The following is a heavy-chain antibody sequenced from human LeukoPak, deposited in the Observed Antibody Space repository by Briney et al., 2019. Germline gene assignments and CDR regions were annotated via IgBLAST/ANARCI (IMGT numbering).Heavy chain of an antibody. D-gene: IGHD5-24*01. V-gene: IGHV1-2*02. J-gene: IGHJ4*02. CDR1: GYTFTGYY. CDR3: AARPLRGYSPFDY. CDR2: INPNSGGT. Sequence: ASVKVSCKASGYTFTGYYTHWVRQAPGQGLEWMGWINPNSGGTNYAQKFQGRVTMTRDTSISTAYMELSSLRSEDTAVYYCAARPLRGYSPFDYWGQGTLVTVSS.